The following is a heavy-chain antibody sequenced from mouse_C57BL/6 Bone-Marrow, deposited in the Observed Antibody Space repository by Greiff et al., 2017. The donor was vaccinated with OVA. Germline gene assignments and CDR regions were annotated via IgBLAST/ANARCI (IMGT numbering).Heavy chain of an antibody. CDR3: AKAPHYYGSSSGYAKDY. Sequence: QVQLQQSGPGLVQPSQSLSITCTASGFSLTSYGVHWVRQSPGKGLEWLGVIWSGGSTDYNAAFISRLNISKDNSKSQVFFKMNCLQAYDTGICYSAKAPHYYGSSSGYAKDYYDRGTGITVSS. CDR1: GFSLTSYG. CDR2: IWSGGST. J-gene: IGHJ4*01. V-gene: IGHV2-2*01. D-gene: IGHD1-1*01.